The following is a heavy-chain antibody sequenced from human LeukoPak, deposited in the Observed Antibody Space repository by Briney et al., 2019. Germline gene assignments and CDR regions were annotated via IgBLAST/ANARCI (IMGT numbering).Heavy chain of an antibody. J-gene: IGHJ4*02. CDR1: GGSISSYD. D-gene: IGHD3-9*01. CDR2: IYYTGTT. CDR3: ARVGYFDWLSFDY. Sequence: PSETLSLTCTVSGGSISSYDWSWIRQPPGKGLEWIGSIYYTGTTNYNPSLKSRVTVSVDTSKNQLSLKLSSVTAADTAVYYCARVGYFDWLSFDYWGQGTLVTVSS. V-gene: IGHV4-59*01.